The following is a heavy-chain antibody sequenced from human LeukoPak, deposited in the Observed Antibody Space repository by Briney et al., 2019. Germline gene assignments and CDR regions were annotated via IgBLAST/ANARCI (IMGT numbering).Heavy chain of an antibody. Sequence: SETLSLTCAVYGGSFSGHYWRWIRQPPGKGLECIGEINHSGSIKYNPSLKSRVTISVDTSKNQFSLKLSSVTAADTAVYYCARRRMGYYDTTPIDYWGRGTLVTVSS. V-gene: IGHV4-34*01. J-gene: IGHJ4*02. CDR2: INHSGSI. CDR1: GGSFSGHY. D-gene: IGHD3-22*01. CDR3: ARRRMGYYDTTPIDY.